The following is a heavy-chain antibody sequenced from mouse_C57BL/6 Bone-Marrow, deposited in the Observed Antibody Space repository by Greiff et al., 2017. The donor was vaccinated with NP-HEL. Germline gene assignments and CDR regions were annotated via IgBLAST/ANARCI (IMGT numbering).Heavy chain of an antibody. J-gene: IGHJ3*01. Sequence: QVHVKQSGPELVKPGASVKLSCKASGYTFTSYDINWVKQRPGQGLEWIGWIYPRDGSTKYNEKFKGKATLTVDTSSSTAYMELHSLTSEDSAVYCCARSGHYYGSSPFAYWGQGTLVTVSA. CDR2: IYPRDGST. CDR3: ARSGHYYGSSPFAY. V-gene: IGHV1-85*01. CDR1: GYTFTSYD. D-gene: IGHD1-1*01.